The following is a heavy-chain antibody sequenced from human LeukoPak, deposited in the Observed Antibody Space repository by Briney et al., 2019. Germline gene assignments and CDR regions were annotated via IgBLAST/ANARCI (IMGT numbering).Heavy chain of an antibody. J-gene: IGHJ5*02. CDR2: INHSGST. D-gene: IGHD3-3*01. CDR1: GGSISYYY. CDR3: ARRITIYRRLSWFDP. Sequence: SETLSLTCTVSGGSISYYYWSWIRQPPGKGLEWIGEINHSGSTNYNPSLKSRVTISVDTSKNQFSLKLSSVTAADTAVYYCARRITIYRRLSWFDPWGQGTLVTVSS. V-gene: IGHV4-34*01.